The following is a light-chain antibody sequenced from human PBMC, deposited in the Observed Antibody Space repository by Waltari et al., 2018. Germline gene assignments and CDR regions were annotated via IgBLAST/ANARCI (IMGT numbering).Light chain of an antibody. J-gene: IGKJ2*01. CDR2: GAS. CDR3: QQYNSYSMYT. CDR1: RGIGNY. Sequence: DIQMTQSPSSLSASVGDTVTITCRASRGIGNYVNWYQQKAGKPPSVLIYGASSLQSGVPSRFNGRGSGTDFTLTISSLQPDDFATYYCQQYNSYSMYTFGQGTKLEIK. V-gene: IGKV1-39*01.